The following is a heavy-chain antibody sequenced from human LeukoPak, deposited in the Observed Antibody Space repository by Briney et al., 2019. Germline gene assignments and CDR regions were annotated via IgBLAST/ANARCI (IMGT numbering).Heavy chain of an antibody. V-gene: IGHV3-48*03. D-gene: IGHD3-3*01. CDR2: ISSSGDTI. CDR3: ATGDDFWSSYHFDY. Sequence: PGGSLRLSCAASGFTFSTYVMSWVRQAPGKGLEWVTYISSSGDTIYYADSVKGRFTISRDNAKNLLYLQMNSLRADDTAAYYCATGDDFWSSYHFDYWGQGTLVTVSS. CDR1: GFTFSTYV. J-gene: IGHJ4*02.